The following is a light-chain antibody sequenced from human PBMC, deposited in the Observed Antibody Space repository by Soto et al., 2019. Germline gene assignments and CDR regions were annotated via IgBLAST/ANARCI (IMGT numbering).Light chain of an antibody. CDR1: SSDVGGSNY. V-gene: IGLV2-14*01. Sequence: QSVLTQPASVSGSPGQSITISCTGTSSDVGGSNYVSWYQHHPGNAPKLMIYEVDNRPSGVSDRFSGSKSGNTASLTISGLQAEDEADYFCSSYTTNITLRYVFGTGTKVTVL. J-gene: IGLJ1*01. CDR3: SSYTTNITLRYV. CDR2: EVD.